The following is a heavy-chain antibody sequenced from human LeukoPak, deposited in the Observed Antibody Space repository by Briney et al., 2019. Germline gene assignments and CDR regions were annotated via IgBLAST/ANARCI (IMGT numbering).Heavy chain of an antibody. Sequence: PSETLSLTCTVSGGSIGSYYWSWIRQPAGKGLEWIGRIYTSGSTNYNPSLKSRVTMSVDTSKNQFSLKLSSVTAADTAVYYCARGPRSHYDILTGYYRKNWFDPWGQGTLVTVSS. CDR3: ARGPRSHYDILTGYYRKNWFDP. V-gene: IGHV4-4*07. D-gene: IGHD3-9*01. CDR1: GGSIGSYY. J-gene: IGHJ5*02. CDR2: IYTSGST.